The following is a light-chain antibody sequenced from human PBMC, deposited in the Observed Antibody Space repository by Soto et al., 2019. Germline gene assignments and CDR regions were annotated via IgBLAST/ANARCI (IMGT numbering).Light chain of an antibody. CDR3: QVWDSRSGLFVI. CDR1: NIGIKS. V-gene: IGLV3-21*02. Sequence: SYELTQPPSVSVAPGQTARITCGGVNIGIKSVHWYQQKPGQAPVVVVYDDDDRPTGVPERFSGSNSGNTATLTISRVEAGDEADYYCQVWDSRSGLFVIFGGGTKLTVL. J-gene: IGLJ2*01. CDR2: DDD.